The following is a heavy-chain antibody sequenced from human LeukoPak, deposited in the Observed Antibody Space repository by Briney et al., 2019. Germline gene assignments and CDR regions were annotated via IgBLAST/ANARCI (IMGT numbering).Heavy chain of an antibody. V-gene: IGHV4-34*01. Sequence: PSETLSLTCAVYGGSFSGYYWSWIRQPPGKGLEWIGEINHSGSTNHNPSLKSRVTISVDTSKNQFSLKLSSVTAADTAVYYCASRVRGAIDYWGQGTLVTVSS. D-gene: IGHD3-10*02. J-gene: IGHJ4*02. CDR1: GGSFSGYY. CDR2: INHSGST. CDR3: ASRVRGAIDY.